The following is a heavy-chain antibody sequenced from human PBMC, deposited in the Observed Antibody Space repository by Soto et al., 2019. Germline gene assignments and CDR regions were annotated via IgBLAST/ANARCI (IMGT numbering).Heavy chain of an antibody. Sequence: QVQLVQSGAEVKKPGSSVKVSCKASGGTFSRYSITWVRQAPGHGLEWIGRIIPIFGIASYAQKFQGRVTITADESTSTAYMELSSLRSDDTAVYYCLREDRDRETGLVPAAIDGMDVWGQGTTVTVSS. CDR1: GGTFSRYS. CDR3: LREDRDRETGLVPAAIDGMDV. D-gene: IGHD2-2*01. V-gene: IGHV1-69*08. J-gene: IGHJ6*02. CDR2: IIPIFGIA.